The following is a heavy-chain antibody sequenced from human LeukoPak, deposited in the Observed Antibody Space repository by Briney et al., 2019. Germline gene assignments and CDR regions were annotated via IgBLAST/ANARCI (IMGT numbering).Heavy chain of an antibody. CDR3: ARSHIVVVPASTYYYYYGMDV. Sequence: PSGTLSLTCAVSGGSISSSNWWSWVRQPPGKGLEWIGEIYHSGSTNYNPSLKSRDTISVDKSKNQFSLKLSSVAAADTAVYYCARSHIVVVPASTYYYYYGMDVWGKGTTVTVSS. J-gene: IGHJ6*04. CDR1: GGSISSSNW. D-gene: IGHD2-2*01. CDR2: IYHSGST. V-gene: IGHV4-4*02.